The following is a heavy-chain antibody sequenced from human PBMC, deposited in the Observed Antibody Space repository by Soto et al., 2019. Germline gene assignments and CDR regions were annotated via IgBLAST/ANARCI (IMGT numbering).Heavy chain of an antibody. CDR2: ISSSSSYI. CDR3: AARIAARPYYYYYMDV. Sequence: EVQLVESGGGLVKPGGSLRLSCAASGFTFSSYSMNWVRQAPGKGLEWVSSISSSSSYIYYAASVKGRFTISRDNAKNSLYLQMNSLRAEDTAVYYCAARIAARPYYYYYMDVWGKGTTVTVSS. V-gene: IGHV3-21*01. D-gene: IGHD6-6*01. J-gene: IGHJ6*03. CDR1: GFTFSSYS.